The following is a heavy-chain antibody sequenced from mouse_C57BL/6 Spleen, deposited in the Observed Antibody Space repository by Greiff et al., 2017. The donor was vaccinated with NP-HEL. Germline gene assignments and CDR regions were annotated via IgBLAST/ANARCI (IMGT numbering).Heavy chain of an antibody. J-gene: IGHJ2*01. V-gene: IGHV1-22*01. CDR3: ASPNWYYFDY. CDR1: GYTFTDYN. D-gene: IGHD4-1*02. Sequence: EVKLVESGPELVKPGASVKMSCKASGYTFTDYNMHWVKQSHGKSLEWIGYINPNNGGTSYNQKFKGKATLTVNKSSSTAYMELRSLTSEDSAVYYCASPNWYYFDYWGQGTTLTVSS. CDR2: INPNNGGT.